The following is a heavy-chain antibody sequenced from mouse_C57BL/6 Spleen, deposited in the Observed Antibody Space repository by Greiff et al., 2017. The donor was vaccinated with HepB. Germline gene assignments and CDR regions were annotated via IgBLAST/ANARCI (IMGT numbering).Heavy chain of an antibody. Sequence: QVQLQQSGTELVKPGASVKPSCKASGYTFTSYWMHWVKQRPGQGLEWIGNINPSNGGTNYNEKFKSKATLTVDKSSSTAYMQLSSLTSEDSAVYYCARTLAWTGYFDVWGTGTTVTVSS. CDR2: INPSNGGT. J-gene: IGHJ1*03. V-gene: IGHV1-53*01. CDR3: ARTLAWTGYFDV. CDR1: GYTFTSYW.